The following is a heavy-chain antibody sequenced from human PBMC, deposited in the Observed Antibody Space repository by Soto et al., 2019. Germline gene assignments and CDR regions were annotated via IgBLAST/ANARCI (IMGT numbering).Heavy chain of an antibody. V-gene: IGHV4-39*01. Sequence: SETLSLTCTVSGDSIISSDFYWGWVRQPPGKGLEWIGSIFYLGSSYYTPSLKSRVPMSVDTSKNQFSLRLRSVTAADTALYFSARHALASRISYWFDPWGQVNMVTVAS. CDR1: GDSIISSDFY. CDR2: IFYLGSS. J-gene: IGHJ5*02. CDR3: ARHALASRISYWFDP. D-gene: IGHD1-20*01.